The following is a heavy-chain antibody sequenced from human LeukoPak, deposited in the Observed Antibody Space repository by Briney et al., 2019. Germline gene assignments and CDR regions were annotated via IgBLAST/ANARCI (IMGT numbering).Heavy chain of an antibody. Sequence: SQTLSLTCTVSGGSISSGNYYWSWIRQPPGKGLEWIGYIYYSGSTYYNPSLKGRVTISVDTSKNQLSLRLSSVTAADTAVYYCARFDYGDFPFDCWGLGTLVTVSS. D-gene: IGHD4-17*01. CDR1: GGSISSGNYY. V-gene: IGHV4-30-4*01. CDR3: ARFDYGDFPFDC. CDR2: IYYSGST. J-gene: IGHJ4*02.